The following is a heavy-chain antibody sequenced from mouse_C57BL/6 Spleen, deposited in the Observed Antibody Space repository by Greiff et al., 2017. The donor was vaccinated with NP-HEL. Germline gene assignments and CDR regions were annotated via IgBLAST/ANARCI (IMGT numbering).Heavy chain of an antibody. J-gene: IGHJ1*03. D-gene: IGHD2-4*01. CDR1: GVDFSRYW. Sequence: CAASGVDFSRYWMSWVRRAPGKGLEWIGEINPDSSTINYAPSLKDKFIISRDNAKNTLYLQMSKVRSEDTALYYCARPDYDYDVWYFDVWGTGTTVTVSS. V-gene: IGHV4-1*01. CDR3: ARPDYDYDVWYFDV. CDR2: INPDSSTI.